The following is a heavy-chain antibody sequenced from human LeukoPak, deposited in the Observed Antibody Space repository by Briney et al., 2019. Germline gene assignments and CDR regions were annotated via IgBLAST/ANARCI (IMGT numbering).Heavy chain of an antibody. D-gene: IGHD3-3*01. J-gene: IGHJ6*03. CDR3: ARDQGITIPPFWSCMDV. Sequence: ASVKVSCKASGYTFTSYGISWVRQAPGQGLEWMGWISAYNGNTNYAQKLQGRVTMTTDTSTSTAYMELRSLRSDDTAVYYCARDQGITIPPFWSCMDVWGKGTTVTVSS. CDR1: GYTFTSYG. V-gene: IGHV1-18*01. CDR2: ISAYNGNT.